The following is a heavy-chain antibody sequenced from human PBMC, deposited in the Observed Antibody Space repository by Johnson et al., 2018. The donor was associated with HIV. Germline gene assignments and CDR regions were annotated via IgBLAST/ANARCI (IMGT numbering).Heavy chain of an antibody. CDR1: GFTFSSYA. V-gene: IGHV3-30*04. J-gene: IGHJ3*02. CDR3: ARGYGVVIALLDAFDI. D-gene: IGHD2-21*01. CDR2: ISYDGSNK. Sequence: HVQLVESGGGVVQPGRSLRLSCAASGFTFSSYAMHWVRQAPGKGLEWVAVISYDGSNKYYADSVKGRFTISRDNSKNTLYLQMNSLRAEDTAVYYCARGYGVVIALLDAFDIWGQGTTVTVSS.